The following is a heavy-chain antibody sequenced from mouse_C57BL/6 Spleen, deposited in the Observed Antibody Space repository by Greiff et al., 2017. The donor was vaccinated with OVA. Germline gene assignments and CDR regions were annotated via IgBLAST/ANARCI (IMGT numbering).Heavy chain of an antibody. V-gene: IGHV1-42*01. D-gene: IGHD1-1*01. CDR1: GYSFTGYY. CDR3: ARGGFYGSSHWYFDV. CDR2: INPSTGGT. J-gene: IGHJ1*03. Sequence: VQLQQSGPELVKPGASVKISCKASGYSFTGYYMNWVKQSPEKSLEWIGEINPSTGGTTYNQKFKAKATLTVDKSSSTAYMQLKSLTSEDSAVYYCARGGFYGSSHWYFDVWGTGTTVTVSS.